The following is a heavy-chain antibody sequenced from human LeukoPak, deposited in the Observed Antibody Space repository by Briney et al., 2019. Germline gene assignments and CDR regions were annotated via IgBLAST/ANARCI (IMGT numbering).Heavy chain of an antibody. D-gene: IGHD6-13*01. CDR1: GYTFTGYY. V-gene: IGHV1-69*13. J-gene: IGHJ4*02. CDR3: ARGRFDSSSWHQPFGFDY. CDR2: IIPIFGTA. Sequence: GASVKVSCKASGYTFTGYYMHWVRQAPGQGLEWMGGIIPIFGTANYAQKFQGRVTITADESTSTAYMELSSLRSEDTAVYYCARGRFDSSSWHQPFGFDYWGQGTLVTVSS.